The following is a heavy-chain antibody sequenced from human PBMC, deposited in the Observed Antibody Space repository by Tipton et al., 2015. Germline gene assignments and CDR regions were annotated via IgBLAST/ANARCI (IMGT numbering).Heavy chain of an antibody. CDR2: IYYSGTT. Sequence: TLSLTCTVSGGSIVTSGYYWGWIRQPPGKGLEWIGSIYYSGTTYFNPSLKSRVTISVDTSKNQFSLKLSSVTAADTAVYYCARGVKRDSYGKGGWFDPWGQGNLVTVSS. V-gene: IGHV4-39*07. CDR1: GGSIVTSGYY. D-gene: IGHD5-18*01. CDR3: ARGVKRDSYGKGGWFDP. J-gene: IGHJ5*02.